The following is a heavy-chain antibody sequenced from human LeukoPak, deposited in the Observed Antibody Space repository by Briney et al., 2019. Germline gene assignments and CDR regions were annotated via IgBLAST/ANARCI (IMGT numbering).Heavy chain of an antibody. V-gene: IGHV3-15*01. Sequence: GGSLRLSCAASGFTFNNAWLNWVRQAPGKGLEWVGRIKSKNVGGTTDYAAPVKGRFTISRDDSKNTVYLQMNSLKIEDTAVYYCTSHAAFDPWGQGTLVTVSS. J-gene: IGHJ5*02. CDR1: GFTFNNAW. CDR3: TSHAAFDP. CDR2: IKSKNVGGTT.